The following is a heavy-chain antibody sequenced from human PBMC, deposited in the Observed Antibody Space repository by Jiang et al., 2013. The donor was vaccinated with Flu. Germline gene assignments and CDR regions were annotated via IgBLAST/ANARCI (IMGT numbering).Heavy chain of an antibody. J-gene: IGHJ6*04. Sequence: SLTCAVYGGSFSGYYWSWIRQPPGKGLEWIGEINHSGSTNYNPSLKSRVTISVDTSKNQFSLKLSSVTAADTAVYYCARGGTPEDDYYYYYGMDVWGKGTTVTVSS. CDR1: GGSFSGYY. D-gene: IGHD1-14*01. CDR2: INHSGST. CDR3: ARGGTPEDDYYYYYGMDV. V-gene: IGHV4-34*01.